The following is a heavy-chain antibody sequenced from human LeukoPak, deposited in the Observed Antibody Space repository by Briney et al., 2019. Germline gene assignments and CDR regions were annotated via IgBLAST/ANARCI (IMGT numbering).Heavy chain of an antibody. D-gene: IGHD5-12*01. CDR1: GGSISSSNR. CDR2: IYHSGST. J-gene: IGHJ4*02. CDR3: ARIAYSGYDNRGAFDY. V-gene: IGHV4-4*02. Sequence: SETLSLTCAVSGGSISSSNRWSWVRQPPGKGLEWIGEIYHSGSTNYNPSPKSRVTISVDKSKNQFSLKLSSVTAADTAVYYCARIAYSGYDNRGAFDYWGQGTLVTVSS.